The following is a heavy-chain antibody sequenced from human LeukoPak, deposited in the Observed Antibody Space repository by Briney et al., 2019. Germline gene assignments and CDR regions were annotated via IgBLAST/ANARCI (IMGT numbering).Heavy chain of an antibody. V-gene: IGHV3-30*18. CDR1: GFTFSSYW. J-gene: IGHJ4*02. CDR3: AKDLGLRWYTLGY. D-gene: IGHD4-23*01. CDR2: ISYDGSNK. Sequence: PGGSLSLSCAASGFTFSSYWMHWVRQAPGKGLEWVAVISYDGSNKYYADSVKGRFTISRDNSKNTLYLQMNSLRAEDTAVYYCAKDLGLRWYTLGYWGQGTLVTVSS.